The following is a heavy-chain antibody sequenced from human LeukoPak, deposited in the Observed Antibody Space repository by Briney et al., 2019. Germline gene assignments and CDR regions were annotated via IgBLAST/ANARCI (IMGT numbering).Heavy chain of an antibody. V-gene: IGHV4-61*02. D-gene: IGHD4-17*01. CDR1: GGSINSGSYY. CDR2: IYTSGST. CDR3: ARGYGDYGSTDY. J-gene: IGHJ4*02. Sequence: SETLSLTCTVSGGSINSGSYYWSWIRQPAGKGLEWLGRIYTSGSTKYNPSLKSRVTISVDTSKNQFSLKLSSVTAADTAVYYCARGYGDYGSTDYWGQGTLVTVSS.